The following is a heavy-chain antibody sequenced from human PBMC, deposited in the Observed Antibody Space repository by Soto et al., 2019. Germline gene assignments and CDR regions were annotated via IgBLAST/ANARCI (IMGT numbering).Heavy chain of an antibody. J-gene: IGHJ4*02. V-gene: IGHV3-30-3*01. D-gene: IGHD6-19*01. CDR2: ISYDGSNK. Sequence: LRLACAASGFTFSSYAMHWVRQAPGKGLEWVAVISYDGSNKYYADSVKGRFTISRDNSKNTLYLQMNSLRAEDTAVYYCARDGDSSGWPTSVDYWGQGTLVTVSS. CDR1: GFTFSSYA. CDR3: ARDGDSSGWPTSVDY.